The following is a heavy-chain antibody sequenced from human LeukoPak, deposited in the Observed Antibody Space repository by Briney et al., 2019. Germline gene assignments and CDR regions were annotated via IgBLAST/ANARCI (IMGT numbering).Heavy chain of an antibody. Sequence: PGGSLRLSCAASGFTFSNYGMHWVRQAPGKGLEWVAVIWYDGSNKYYADSVKGRFTISRDNSKIILYLQINSLRAEDTAVYYCARDASDTATVGYFQHWGQGTLVTVSS. CDR2: IWYDGSNK. CDR3: ARDASDTATVGYFQH. J-gene: IGHJ1*01. D-gene: IGHD5-18*01. CDR1: GFTFSNYG. V-gene: IGHV3-33*01.